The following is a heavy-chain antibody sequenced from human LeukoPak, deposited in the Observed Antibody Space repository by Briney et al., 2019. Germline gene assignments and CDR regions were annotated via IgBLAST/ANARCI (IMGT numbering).Heavy chain of an antibody. CDR2: INTNTGSP. D-gene: IGHD6-13*01. V-gene: IGHV7-4-1*02. Sequence: ASVKVSCKASGYTFTGYYMHWVRQAPGQGLEWMGWINTNTGSPTYAQGFTRRFVFSLDTSVSTAYLQISSLKAEDTAVYYCATEYSSSWYGFTYYYGMDVWGQGTTVTVSS. J-gene: IGHJ6*02. CDR3: ATEYSSSWYGFTYYYGMDV. CDR1: GYTFTGYY.